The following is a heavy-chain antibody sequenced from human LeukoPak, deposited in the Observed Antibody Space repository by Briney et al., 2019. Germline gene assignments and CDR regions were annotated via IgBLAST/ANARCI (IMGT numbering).Heavy chain of an antibody. CDR1: GGSISSHY. CDR2: IYYSGST. V-gene: IGHV4-59*11. CDR3: ARHQSGYSYGYDY. J-gene: IGHJ4*02. Sequence: SETLSLTCTVSGGSISSHYWSWIRQPPGKGLGWIGYIYYSGSTNYNPSLKSRVTISVDTSKNQFSLKLSSVTAADTAVYYCARHQSGYSYGYDYWGQGTLVTVSS. D-gene: IGHD5-18*01.